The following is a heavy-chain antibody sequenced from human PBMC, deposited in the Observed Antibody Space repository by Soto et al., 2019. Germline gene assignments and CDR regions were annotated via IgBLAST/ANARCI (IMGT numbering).Heavy chain of an antibody. Sequence: GGSLRLSCAASGFTFSSYSMNWVRQAPGKGLEWVSYISSSSSTIYYADSVKGRFTISRDNAKNSLYLQMNSLRAEDTAVYYCAKAVHDYYDSSGPRAWGQGTLVTVSS. D-gene: IGHD3-22*01. V-gene: IGHV3-48*01. CDR3: AKAVHDYYDSSGPRA. CDR2: ISSSSSTI. CDR1: GFTFSSYS. J-gene: IGHJ5*02.